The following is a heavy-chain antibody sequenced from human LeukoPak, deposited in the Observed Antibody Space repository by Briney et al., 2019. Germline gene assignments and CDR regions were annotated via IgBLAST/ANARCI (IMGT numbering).Heavy chain of an antibody. CDR3: ARGDQLDQLPNGEVDY. CDR1: GYTFTSYD. Sequence: ASVKVSCKASGYTFTSYDINWVRQATGQGPEWMGWMNPNSGNTGYAQKFQGRVTMTRNTSISTAYMELSSLRSEDTAVYYCARGDQLDQLPNGEVDYWGQGTLVTVSS. J-gene: IGHJ4*02. V-gene: IGHV1-8*01. CDR2: MNPNSGNT. D-gene: IGHD2-2*01.